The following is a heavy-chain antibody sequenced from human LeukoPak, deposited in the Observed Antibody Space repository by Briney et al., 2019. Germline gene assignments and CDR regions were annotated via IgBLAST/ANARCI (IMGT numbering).Heavy chain of an antibody. Sequence: GGSLRLSCAASGFTFSSSWMSWARQAPGKGLEWVANMKQDGSDQWYVDSVKGRFTISRDNAKNSLFLQMNSLRAEDTAVYYCVKGGGNFDSWGQGTLVTVSS. CDR3: VKGGGNFDS. CDR2: MKQDGSDQ. J-gene: IGHJ4*02. D-gene: IGHD1-26*01. V-gene: IGHV3-7*04. CDR1: GFTFSSSW.